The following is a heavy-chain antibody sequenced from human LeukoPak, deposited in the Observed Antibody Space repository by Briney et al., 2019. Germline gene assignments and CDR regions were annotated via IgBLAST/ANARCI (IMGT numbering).Heavy chain of an antibody. V-gene: IGHV4-4*02. J-gene: IGHJ5*02. CDR3: AVSAAALFDP. CDR2: INHSGST. D-gene: IGHD6-13*01. Sequence: PSETLSLTCAVSGGSISSSNWWSWVRQPPGKGLEWVGEINHSGSTNYNPSLKSRVTISVDTSKNQFSLKLNSVTAADTAVYYCAVSAAALFDPWGQGTLVTVSS. CDR1: GGSISSSNW.